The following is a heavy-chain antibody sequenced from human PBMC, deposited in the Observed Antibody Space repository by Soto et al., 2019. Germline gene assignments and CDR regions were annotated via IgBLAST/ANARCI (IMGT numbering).Heavy chain of an antibody. V-gene: IGHV1-2*02. Sequence: ASVKVSCKASGYTFTGYYMHWVRQAPGQGLEWMGWINPNSGGTNYAQKFQGRVTMTRDTSISTAYMELSRLRSDDTAVYYCARAALGYCSSTSCPTRYYYYGMDVWGQGTTATVSS. CDR1: GYTFTGYY. J-gene: IGHJ6*02. CDR3: ARAALGYCSSTSCPTRYYYYGMDV. CDR2: INPNSGGT. D-gene: IGHD2-2*01.